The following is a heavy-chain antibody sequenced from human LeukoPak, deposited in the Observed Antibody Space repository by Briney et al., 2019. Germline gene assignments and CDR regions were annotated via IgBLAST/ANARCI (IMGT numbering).Heavy chain of an antibody. CDR3: ARQTGDYPDFDY. D-gene: IGHD7-27*01. J-gene: IGHJ4*02. CDR1: GFTFSSYS. CDR2: ISSSSSYI. V-gene: IGHV3-21*01. Sequence: GGSLGLSCAASGFTFSSYSMNWVRQAPGKGLEWVSSISSSSSYIYYADSVKGRFTISRDNAKNSLYLQMNSLRAEDTAVYYCARQTGDYPDFDYWGQGTLVTVSS.